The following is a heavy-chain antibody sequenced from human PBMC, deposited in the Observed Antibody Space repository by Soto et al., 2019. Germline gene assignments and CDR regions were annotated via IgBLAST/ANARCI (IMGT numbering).Heavy chain of an antibody. CDR2: IIPISGTA. Sequence: VQLVQSGAEVKKPGSSVKVSCKASGGTFSSYAISWVRQAPGQGLEWMGGIIPISGTANYAQKFQGRVTITADESTSTAYMELSSLRSEDTAVYYCARDLSPLLWFGNGTQYYYYGMDVWGQGTTVTVSS. CDR3: ARDLSPLLWFGNGTQYYYYGMDV. J-gene: IGHJ6*02. D-gene: IGHD3-10*01. CDR1: GGTFSSYA. V-gene: IGHV1-69*01.